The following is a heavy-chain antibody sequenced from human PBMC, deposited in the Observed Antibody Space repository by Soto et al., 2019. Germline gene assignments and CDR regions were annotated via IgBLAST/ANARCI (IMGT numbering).Heavy chain of an antibody. Sequence: GASVTVSCKASGYTFTSYGISWVRQAPGQGLEWMGWISAYNGNTNYAQKLQGRVTMTTDTSTSTAYMELRSLKSDDTAVYYCARDPYYDSSGYWFDPWGQGTLVTVSS. J-gene: IGHJ5*02. CDR1: GYTFTSYG. CDR3: ARDPYYDSSGYWFDP. CDR2: ISAYNGNT. V-gene: IGHV1-18*01. D-gene: IGHD3-22*01.